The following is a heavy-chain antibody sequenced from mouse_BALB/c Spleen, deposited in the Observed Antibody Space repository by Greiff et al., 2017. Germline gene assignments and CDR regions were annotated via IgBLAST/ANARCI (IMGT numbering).Heavy chain of an antibody. V-gene: IGHV5-6-4*01. D-gene: IGHD2-4*01. Sequence: EVMLVESGGGLVKPGGSLKLSCAASGFTFSSYTMSWVRQTPEKRLEWVATISSGGSYTYYPDSVKGRFTISRDNAKYTLYLQRSSLKSEDTAMYYCARHCYDYDGYYAMDYWGQGTSVTVSS. CDR2: ISSGGSYT. CDR3: ARHCYDYDGYYAMDY. J-gene: IGHJ4*01. CDR1: GFTFSSYT.